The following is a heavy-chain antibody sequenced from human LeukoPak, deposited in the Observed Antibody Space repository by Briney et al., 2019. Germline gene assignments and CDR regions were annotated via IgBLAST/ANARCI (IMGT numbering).Heavy chain of an antibody. CDR2: ISYDGSNK. J-gene: IGHJ6*02. CDR3: ARAAYHYGMDV. V-gene: IGHV3-30-3*01. Sequence: GRSLRLSCAASGFTFSSYAMHWVRQAPAKGLEWGAVISYDGSNKYYADSVKGRFTISRDNSKNTLYLQMNSLRAEDTPVYYCARAAYHYGMDVWGQGTTVTVSS. CDR1: GFTFSSYA.